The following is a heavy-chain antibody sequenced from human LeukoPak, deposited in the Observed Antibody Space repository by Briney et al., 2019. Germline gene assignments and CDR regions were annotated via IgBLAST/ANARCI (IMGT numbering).Heavy chain of an antibody. J-gene: IGHJ4*02. CDR3: ARDRYYYDSSGYQYYFDY. CDR2: IYYSGST. D-gene: IGHD3-22*01. CDR1: GGSISSSDYY. Sequence: SETLSLTCTVSGGSISSSDYYWGWIRQPPGKGLEWIGYIYYSGSTNYNPSLKSRVTISVDTSKNQFSLKLSSVTAADTAVYYCARDRYYYDSSGYQYYFDYWGQGTLVTVSS. V-gene: IGHV4-61*08.